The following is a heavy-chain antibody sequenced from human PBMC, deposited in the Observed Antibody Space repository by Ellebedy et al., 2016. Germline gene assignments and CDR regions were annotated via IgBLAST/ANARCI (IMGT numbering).Heavy chain of an antibody. D-gene: IGHD2-21*02. CDR3: ARVSRGDCPRDCTFDP. CDR1: GGSISGDY. Sequence: SETLSLTXTLSGGSISGDYWGWIRQPAGKGLEWIGRLYTSGSADYNPSLKSRVTMSVDISKNQFSLKLTSVTAADTAVYYCARVSRGDCPRDCTFDPWGQGILVTVSS. J-gene: IGHJ5*02. V-gene: IGHV4-4*07. CDR2: LYTSGSA.